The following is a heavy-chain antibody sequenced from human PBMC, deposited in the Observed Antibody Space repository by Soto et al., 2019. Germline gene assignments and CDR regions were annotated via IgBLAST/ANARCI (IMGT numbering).Heavy chain of an antibody. J-gene: IGHJ3*02. Sequence: PGGSLRLSCAASGFTFDDYGMSWVRQAPGKGLEWVSGINWNGGSTGYADSVKGRFTISRDNAKNSLYLQMNSLRAEDTALYHRARGVVPAATCNNGAFDIWGQGTMVTVSS. CDR1: GFTFDDYG. CDR2: INWNGGST. CDR3: ARGVVPAATCNNGAFDI. D-gene: IGHD2-2*01. V-gene: IGHV3-20*01.